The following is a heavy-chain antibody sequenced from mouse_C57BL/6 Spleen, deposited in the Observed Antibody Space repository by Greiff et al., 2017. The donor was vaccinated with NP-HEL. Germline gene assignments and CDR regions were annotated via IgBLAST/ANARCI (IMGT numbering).Heavy chain of an antibody. CDR3: ASPGLLRGYAMDY. J-gene: IGHJ4*01. Sequence: VQLQQPGAELVKPGASVKMSCKASGYTFTSYWITWVKQRPGQGLEWIGDIYPGSGSTNYNEKFKSKATLTVDTSSSTAYMQLSSLTSEDSAVYYCASPGLLRGYAMDYWGQGTSVTVSS. CDR1: GYTFTSYW. V-gene: IGHV1-55*01. CDR2: IYPGSGST. D-gene: IGHD2-10*01.